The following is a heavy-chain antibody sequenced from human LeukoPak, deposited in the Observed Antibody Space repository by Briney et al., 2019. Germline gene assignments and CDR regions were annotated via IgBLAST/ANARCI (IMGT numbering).Heavy chain of an antibody. J-gene: IGHJ4*02. CDR1: GGSISSGDYY. Sequence: PSETLSLTCTVSGGSISSGDYYWSWIRQPPGKGLEWIGYIYYSGSTYYNPSLKSRVTISVDTSKNQFSLKLSSVTAADTAVYYCARYALYDFWSGSDYWGQGTLATVSS. CDR2: IYYSGST. V-gene: IGHV4-30-4*08. D-gene: IGHD3-3*01. CDR3: ARYALYDFWSGSDY.